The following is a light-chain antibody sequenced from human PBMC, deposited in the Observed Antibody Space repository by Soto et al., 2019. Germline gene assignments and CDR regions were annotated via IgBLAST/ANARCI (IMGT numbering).Light chain of an antibody. Sequence: EIVLTQSPGTLSLSPVERATLSCMASQSVRNNLAWYQQKPGQGPRLLIYDASTRATGIPARFSGSGSGTEFTLTISSLQSEDFAVYYCQQCNDWPWTFGQGTKVDIK. CDR1: QSVRNN. V-gene: IGKV3-15*01. CDR2: DAS. CDR3: QQCNDWPWT. J-gene: IGKJ1*01.